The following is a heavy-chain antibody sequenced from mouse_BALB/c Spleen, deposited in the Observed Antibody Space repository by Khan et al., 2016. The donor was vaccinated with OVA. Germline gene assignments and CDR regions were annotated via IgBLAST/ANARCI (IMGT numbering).Heavy chain of an antibody. Sequence: QVQLKESGPGLVAPSQSLSITCTISGFSLTDYGVHWVRQPPGKGLEWLVLMWSDGSTTYNSALKSRLTLSKDNSKSQVFLKMNSLQTDDTAMYFCARQPYYHYNGMDYWGQGTSGTVSS. D-gene: IGHD2-10*01. CDR3: ARQPYYHYNGMDY. CDR2: MWSDGST. V-gene: IGHV2-6-1*01. CDR1: GFSLTDYG. J-gene: IGHJ4*01.